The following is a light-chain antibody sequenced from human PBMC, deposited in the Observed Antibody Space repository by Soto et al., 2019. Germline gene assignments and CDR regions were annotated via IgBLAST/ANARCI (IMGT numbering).Light chain of an antibody. Sequence: EVVMTQSPATLSVSPGERAPLSCRASQSVSSNLAWYQQKPGQAPRLLIYGTSARATGIPATFSGSGSGTDFTLTISSLQTEDFAVYYCQQYNNWPLTFGGGTKVEIK. CDR2: GTS. J-gene: IGKJ4*01. CDR3: QQYNNWPLT. V-gene: IGKV3-15*01. CDR1: QSVSSN.